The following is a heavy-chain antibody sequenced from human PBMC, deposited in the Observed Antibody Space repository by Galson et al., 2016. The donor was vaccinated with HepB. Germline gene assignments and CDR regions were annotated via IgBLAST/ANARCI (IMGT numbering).Heavy chain of an antibody. CDR2: TDSTSRYI. CDR1: GFTFSTYS. J-gene: IGHJ4*02. CDR3: ARAEDCFGDCPQKYYPDS. Sequence: SLRLSCAASGFTFSTYSMNWVRLAPGKGLEWVSSTDSTSRYIYYADSVRGRFTISRDNAQKSLYLHMSSLRAEDTAVYYCARAEDCFGDCPQKYYPDSWGRGTLVTVSS. V-gene: IGHV3-21*04. D-gene: IGHD2-21*02.